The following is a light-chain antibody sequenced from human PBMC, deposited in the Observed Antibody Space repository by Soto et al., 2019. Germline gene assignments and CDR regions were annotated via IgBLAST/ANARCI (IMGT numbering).Light chain of an antibody. J-gene: IGKJ5*01. CDR1: QDVRGA. CDR2: DVS. V-gene: IGKV1-13*02. CDR3: QQFNSYPIT. Sequence: AIQLTQSPSSLSASVGDRVTITCRASQDVRGALAWYQQKPGKAPKILIYDVSVLESGVPTRFSGSGSGTDFTLTITSLQPVDFATYYCQQFNSYPITFGQETRLEIK.